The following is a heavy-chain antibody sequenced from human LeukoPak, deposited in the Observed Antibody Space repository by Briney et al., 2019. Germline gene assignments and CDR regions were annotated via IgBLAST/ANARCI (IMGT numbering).Heavy chain of an antibody. Sequence: PGGSLRLSCAASGFTFSSYSMNWVRQAPGKGLEWVSSISSSSSYVYYADSVKGRFTISRDNAKNSLYLQMNSLRAEDTAVYYCARMGHCSGGSCYRYNWFDPWGQGTLVTVSS. V-gene: IGHV3-21*01. CDR3: ARMGHCSGGSCYRYNWFDP. D-gene: IGHD2-15*01. J-gene: IGHJ5*02. CDR2: ISSSSSYV. CDR1: GFTFSSYS.